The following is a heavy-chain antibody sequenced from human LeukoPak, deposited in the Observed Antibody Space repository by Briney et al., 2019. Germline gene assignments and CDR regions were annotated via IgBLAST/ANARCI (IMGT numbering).Heavy chain of an antibody. CDR2: INPNSGGT. CDR1: GFTFSSYG. Sequence: GGSLRLSCAASGFTFSSYGMHWVRQAPGQGLEWMGWINPNSGGTNYAQKFQGRVTMTRDTSISTAYMELSRLRSDDTAVYYCASGPERGYYDSSDYWGQGTLVTVSS. J-gene: IGHJ4*02. CDR3: ASGPERGYYDSSDY. V-gene: IGHV1-2*02. D-gene: IGHD3-22*01.